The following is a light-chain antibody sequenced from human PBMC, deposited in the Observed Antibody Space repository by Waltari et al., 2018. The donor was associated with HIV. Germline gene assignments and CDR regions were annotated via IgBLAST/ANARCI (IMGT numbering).Light chain of an antibody. J-gene: IGLJ2*01. CDR1: NIEHKG. CDR3: QLWDTSSDHPAF. V-gene: IGLV3-21*02. Sequence: SDVLTQSPSVSVAPGQTAKISCWGPNIEHKGVQWYQQKPGQAPLLVIYDYTDRPAGIPERFSGSSSGNTATLTVSMVEAGDEADYYCQLWDTSSDHPAFFGGGTKLTV. CDR2: DYT.